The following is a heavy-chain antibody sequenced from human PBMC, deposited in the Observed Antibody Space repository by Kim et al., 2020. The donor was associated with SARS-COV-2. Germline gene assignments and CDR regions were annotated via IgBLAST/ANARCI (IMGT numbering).Heavy chain of an antibody. D-gene: IGHD3-10*01. CDR3: ATRARWFGELLGGGSFDY. Sequence: QGRVTMTEDTSTDTAYMELSSLRSEDTAVYYCATRARWFGELLGGGSFDYWGQGTLVTVSS. J-gene: IGHJ4*02. V-gene: IGHV1-24*01.